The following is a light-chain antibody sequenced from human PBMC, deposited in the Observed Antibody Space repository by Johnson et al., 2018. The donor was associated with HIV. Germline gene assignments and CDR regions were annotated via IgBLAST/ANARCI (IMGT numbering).Light chain of an antibody. CDR2: DNN. V-gene: IGLV1-51*01. J-gene: IGLJ1*01. CDR1: SSNIGNNY. CDR3: GTWDSSLSAAV. Sequence: QSVLTQPPSVSAAPGQKVTIACSGSSSNIGNNYVSWYQQVPGTAPKVLIYDNNKRPSGIPDRFSGSKSGTSATLGITGLQTGDEADYYCGTWDSSLSAAVFGTGTKVTVL.